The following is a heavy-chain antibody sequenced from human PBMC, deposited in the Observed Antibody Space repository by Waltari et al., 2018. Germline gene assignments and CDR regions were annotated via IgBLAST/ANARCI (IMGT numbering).Heavy chain of an antibody. D-gene: IGHD1-26*01. CDR3: ARVVFSGRYPHGFDF. J-gene: IGHJ3*01. Sequence: QVYLVQSGAEMKKPGASVKVSCKASGYNFVNYGISWVRQAPGQGLEWGGWFNSYNGKTNYDQNLQYRVNMNMDRSTATAHMELRSLRSDDTAVYYCARVVFSGRYPHGFDFWGQGTMVTVS. V-gene: IGHV1-18*01. CDR1: GYNFVNYG. CDR2: FNSYNGKT.